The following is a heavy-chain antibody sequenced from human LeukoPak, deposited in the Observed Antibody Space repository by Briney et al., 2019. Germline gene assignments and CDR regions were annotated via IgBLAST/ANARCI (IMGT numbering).Heavy chain of an antibody. Sequence: GGSLRLSCAASGFTFSSYEMNWVRQAPGKGLEWVSYISSSGSTIYYADSVKGRFTISRGNAKNSLYLQMNSLRAEDTAVYYCARYGYCSGGSCFNNWFDPWGQGTLVTVSS. CDR2: ISSSGSTI. D-gene: IGHD2-15*01. J-gene: IGHJ5*02. CDR1: GFTFSSYE. CDR3: ARYGYCSGGSCFNNWFDP. V-gene: IGHV3-48*03.